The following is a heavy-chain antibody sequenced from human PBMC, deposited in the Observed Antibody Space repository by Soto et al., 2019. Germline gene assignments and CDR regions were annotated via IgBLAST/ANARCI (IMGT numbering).Heavy chain of an antibody. CDR3: ARAGAALVRGSIGGFDH. D-gene: IGHD3-10*01. CDR1: GGAFNGYY. CDR2: INHSGTV. J-gene: IGHJ4*02. V-gene: IGHV4-34*01. Sequence: PSETLSLTCAVNGGAFNGYYWTWIRQPPGKGLEWIGEINHSGTVDYNPSLKSRVTISIDTSKKQFSLTLTSVTAADTAVYYCARAGAALVRGSIGGFDHWGQGTLVTVS.